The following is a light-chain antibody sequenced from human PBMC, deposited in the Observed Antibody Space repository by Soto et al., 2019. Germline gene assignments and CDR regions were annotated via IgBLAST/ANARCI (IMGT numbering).Light chain of an antibody. CDR3: QQYFTSPIT. CDR1: QSVNSR. CDR2: GAS. V-gene: IGKV3-20*01. Sequence: EIVLTQSPGTLALSPGERATLSCMASQSVNSRLAWYQHKPGQAPRLLISGASNRASGIPARFSAWGSGTDFTLTISRVDPADFAFYYCQQYFTSPITFGQGTRLEI. J-gene: IGKJ5*01.